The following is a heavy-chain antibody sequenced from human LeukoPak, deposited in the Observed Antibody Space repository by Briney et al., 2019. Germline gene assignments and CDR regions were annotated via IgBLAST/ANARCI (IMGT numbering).Heavy chain of an antibody. J-gene: IGHJ4*02. CDR2: IFPHGSVT. D-gene: IGHD3-10*01. CDR3: ARHSSHGSDY. Sequence: GECLKISCKGSGYIFINYWIGWVRQMPGQDLEWMGIIFPHGSVTSYSPSFQGQVTISADKTISTAYLQWSSLKASDSAMYFCARHSSHGSDYWGQGTLVTV. V-gene: IGHV5-51*01. CDR1: GYIFINYW.